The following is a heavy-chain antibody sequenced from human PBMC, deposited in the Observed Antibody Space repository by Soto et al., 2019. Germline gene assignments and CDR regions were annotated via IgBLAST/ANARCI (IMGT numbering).Heavy chain of an antibody. Sequence: EVQLVESGGDLVQPGGSLRLSCAASGFIFSPYSMNWVRQAPGKGLEWVAIISGSGSPIYYADSVKGRFTISRDNAKNSLYLQMNSLRDEDTAVYYCARVRGHSYGYADYWGQGTLVTVSS. D-gene: IGHD5-18*01. CDR1: GFIFSPYS. CDR3: ARVRGHSYGYADY. J-gene: IGHJ4*02. CDR2: ISGSGSPI. V-gene: IGHV3-48*02.